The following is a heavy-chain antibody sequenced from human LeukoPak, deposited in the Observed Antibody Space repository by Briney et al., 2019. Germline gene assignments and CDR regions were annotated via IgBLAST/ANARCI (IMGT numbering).Heavy chain of an antibody. J-gene: IGHJ4*02. D-gene: IGHD2-2*01. CDR2: ISYDGSNK. V-gene: IGHV3-30*01. CDR3: ARVGAEYCSSTSCHFFDY. CDR1: GFTFSSYA. Sequence: GRSPRLSCAASGFTFSSYAMHWVRQAPGKGLEWVAVISYDGSNKYYADSVKGRFTISRDNSKNTLYLQMNSLRAEDTAVYYCARVGAEYCSSTSCHFFDYWGQGTLVTVSS.